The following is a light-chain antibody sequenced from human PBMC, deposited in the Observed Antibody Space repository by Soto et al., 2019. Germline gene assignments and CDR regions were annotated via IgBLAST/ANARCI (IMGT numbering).Light chain of an antibody. J-gene: IGKJ2*01. CDR2: DAS. CDR3: QQHNPYSPYT. V-gene: IGKV1-5*03. CDR1: QSITNC. Sequence: DIQMTQSPSTLSASVGDRVTITCRASQSITNCLAWYQQKPGEAPKLLIFDASSLRSGVPSRFSGSGSGTEFTLTISSLQPEDFATYYCQQHNPYSPYTFGQGTKLEIK.